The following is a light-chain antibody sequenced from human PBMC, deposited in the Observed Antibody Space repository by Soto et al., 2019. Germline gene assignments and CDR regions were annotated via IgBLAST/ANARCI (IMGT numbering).Light chain of an antibody. CDR2: DAS. CDR1: QSISSW. J-gene: IGKJ1*01. Sequence: DIQMTQSPSTLSASVGDRVTITCRASQSISSWLAWYQQKPGKAPKLLIYDASSLESGVPPRFSGSGSGTEFTLTISSLQPDDFATYYCQHYNTYLTWTFGQGTKV. CDR3: QHYNTYLTWT. V-gene: IGKV1-5*01.